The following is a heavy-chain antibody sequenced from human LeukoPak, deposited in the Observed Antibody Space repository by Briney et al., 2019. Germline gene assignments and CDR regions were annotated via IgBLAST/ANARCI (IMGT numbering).Heavy chain of an antibody. CDR1: GYTFTSYD. CDR3: ARGYYDILTCYKTFDY. J-gene: IGHJ4*02. D-gene: IGHD3-9*01. Sequence: ASVKVSCKASGYTFTSYDINWVRQATGQGLEWMGWMNPNSGNTGYAQKFQGRVTMTRNTSISTAYMELSSLRSEDTAVYYCARGYYDILTCYKTFDYLGQGTLVTASS. CDR2: MNPNSGNT. V-gene: IGHV1-8*01.